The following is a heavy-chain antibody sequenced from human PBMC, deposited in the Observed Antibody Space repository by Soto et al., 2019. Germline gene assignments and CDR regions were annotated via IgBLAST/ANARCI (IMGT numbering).Heavy chain of an antibody. J-gene: IGHJ4*02. Sequence: GESLKISFEGSGYSFSNHWIGWVRQMPGKGLEWMGIIYPGDSDTRYSPSFQGQVTIAAHKSIGTAYLQWRSLKASDTAIYYCATSQTCSGSSCFFFDSWGQGTLVTVSS. D-gene: IGHD2-15*01. V-gene: IGHV5-51*01. CDR2: IYPGDSDT. CDR3: ATSQTCSGSSCFFFDS. CDR1: GYSFSNHW.